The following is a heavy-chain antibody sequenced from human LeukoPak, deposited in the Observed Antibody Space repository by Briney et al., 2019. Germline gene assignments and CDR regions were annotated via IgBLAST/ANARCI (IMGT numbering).Heavy chain of an antibody. CDR3: ARDGGRYCSSTSCPGPSHWFDP. V-gene: IGHV4-30-4*08. D-gene: IGHD2-2*01. CDR2: IYYSGST. Sequence: SQTLSLTCTVSGGSISSGDYYWSWIRQPPGKGLEWIGYIYYSGSTYYNPSLKSRVTISVDTSKNQFSLKLSSVTAADTAVYYCARDGGRYCSSTSCPGPSHWFDPWGRGTLVTVSS. J-gene: IGHJ5*02. CDR1: GGSISSGDYY.